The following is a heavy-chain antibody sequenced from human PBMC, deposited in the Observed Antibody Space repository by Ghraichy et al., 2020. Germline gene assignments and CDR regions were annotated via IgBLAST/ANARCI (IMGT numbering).Heavy chain of an antibody. J-gene: IGHJ4*02. CDR2: IKSNIGGGTT. D-gene: IGHD1-1*01. Sequence: GGSLRLSCAASGFTFTHAWMSWVRQVPGKGLEWVGRIKSNIGGGTTDYAAPVKGRFTISRDDSRNTVYLQMNSLKTEDTAVYYCTTHHTGESVIYWGQGTLVTVSS. CDR3: TTHHTGESVIY. CDR1: GFTFTHAW. V-gene: IGHV3-15*01.